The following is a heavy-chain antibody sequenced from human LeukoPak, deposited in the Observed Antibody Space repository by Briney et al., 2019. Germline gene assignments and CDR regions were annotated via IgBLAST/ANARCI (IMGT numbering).Heavy chain of an antibody. CDR3: ARVIFNYDYYYYYMDV. J-gene: IGHJ6*03. CDR1: GYSISSGYY. V-gene: IGHV4-38-2*02. Sequence: NASETLSLTCTVSGYSISSGYYWGWIRQPPGKGLEWIGSIYHSGSTYYNPSLKSRVTISVDTSKNQFSLKLSSVTAADTAVYYCARVIFNYDYYYYYMDVWGKGTTVTISS. D-gene: IGHD3-3*02. CDR2: IYHSGST.